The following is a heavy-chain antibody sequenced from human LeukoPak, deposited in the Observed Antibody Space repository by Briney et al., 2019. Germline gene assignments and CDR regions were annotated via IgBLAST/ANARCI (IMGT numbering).Heavy chain of an antibody. D-gene: IGHD6-19*01. Sequence: ASVKVSCKASGYTFTSYYMHWVRQAPGQGLEWMGIINPSGGSTSYAQKLQGRVTMTTDTSTSTAYMELRSLRSDDTAVYYCARDMGHIAVAAGRADAFDIWGQGTMVTVSS. CDR1: GYTFTSYY. CDR3: ARDMGHIAVAAGRADAFDI. V-gene: IGHV1-46*01. CDR2: INPSGGST. J-gene: IGHJ3*02.